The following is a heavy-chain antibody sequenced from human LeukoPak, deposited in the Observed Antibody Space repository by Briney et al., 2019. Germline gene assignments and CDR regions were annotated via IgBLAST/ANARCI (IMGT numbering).Heavy chain of an antibody. V-gene: IGHV3-53*01. CDR1: GFTVSSNY. Sequence: PGGSLRLSCAASGFTVSSNYMSWVRQAPGKGLEWVSVIYSGGPTYYADSVKGRFTISRDNSKNTLYLQINSLRAEDTAVYYCAKRSRSLFGVVIDNWYFDLWGRGTLVTVSS. D-gene: IGHD3-3*01. CDR3: AKRSRSLFGVVIDNWYFDL. CDR2: IYSGGPT. J-gene: IGHJ2*01.